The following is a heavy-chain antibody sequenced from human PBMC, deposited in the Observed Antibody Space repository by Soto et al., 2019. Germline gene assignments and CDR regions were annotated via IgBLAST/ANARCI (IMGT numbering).Heavy chain of an antibody. CDR3: ARVGGDDVDWYFDL. D-gene: IGHD2-21*01. V-gene: IGHV4-31*03. J-gene: IGHJ2*01. CDR2: IYYSGST. Sequence: QVQLQESGPGLVKPSQTLSLTCTVSGGSISSGGYYGSWIRQHPGKGLEWIGYIYYSGSTYYNPSLKSRVIISVDTSKNQYPLKLSSVTAADTAGYYWARVGGDDVDWYFDLWGRGTLVTVSS. CDR1: GGSISSGGYY.